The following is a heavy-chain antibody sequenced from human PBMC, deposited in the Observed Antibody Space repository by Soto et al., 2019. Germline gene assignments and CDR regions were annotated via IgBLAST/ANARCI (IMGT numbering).Heavy chain of an antibody. CDR1: GFTLSSYG. CDR2: ISYDGSNK. CDR3: AKDGITMIVVVPQYLDY. V-gene: IGHV3-30*18. J-gene: IGHJ4*02. D-gene: IGHD3-22*01. Sequence: GFLRLSCAAAGFTLSSYGMHWVRQAPGKGLEWVAVISYDGSNKYYADSVKGRFTISRDNSKNTLYLQMNRLRAEDTAVYYCAKDGITMIVVVPQYLDYWGQGTLVTVSS.